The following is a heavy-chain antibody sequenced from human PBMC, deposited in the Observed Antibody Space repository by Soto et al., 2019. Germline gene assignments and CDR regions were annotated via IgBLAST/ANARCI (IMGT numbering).Heavy chain of an antibody. J-gene: IGHJ4*02. CDR2: TYYRSNWRH. CDR1: GDSVSSNTAA. CDR3: ARGVAGSGFGL. Sequence: PSQTLSLTCAISGDSVSSNTAAWNWIRSSPSRGLEWLGRTYYRSNWRHDYAVSVKSRITVNPDPSKNHFSLQLNSVTPDDTAVYYCARGVAGSGFGLWGQGTLVTVSS. D-gene: IGHD6-19*01. V-gene: IGHV6-1*01.